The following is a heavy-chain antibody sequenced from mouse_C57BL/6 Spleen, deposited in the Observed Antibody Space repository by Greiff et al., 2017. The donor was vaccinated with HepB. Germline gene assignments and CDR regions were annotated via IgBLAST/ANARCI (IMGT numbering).Heavy chain of an antibody. J-gene: IGHJ4*01. V-gene: IGHV1-69*01. CDR3: ARGYDYDGRRIAMDY. CDR2: IDPSDSYT. CDR1: GYTFTSYW. D-gene: IGHD2-4*01. Sequence: QVQLQQPGAELVMPGASVKLSCKASGYTFTSYWMHWVKQRPGQGLEWIGEIDPSDSYTNYNQKFKGKSTLTVDNSSSTAYMQLSSLTSEDSAVYYCARGYDYDGRRIAMDYWGQGTSVTVSS.